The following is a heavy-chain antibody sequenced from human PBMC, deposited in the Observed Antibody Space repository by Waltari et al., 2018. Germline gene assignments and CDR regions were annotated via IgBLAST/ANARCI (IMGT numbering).Heavy chain of an antibody. D-gene: IGHD3-22*01. V-gene: IGHV4-59*01. CDR1: GGSISSYY. Sequence: QVQLQESGPGLVKPSETLSLTCTVSGGSISSYYWSWIRQPPGKGLEWIGYIYYSGSTNYNPSLKSRVTISVDTSKNQFSLKLSSVTAADTAVYYCARDRRSTPHYYDSSKGWFDPWGQGTLVTVSS. CDR3: ARDRRSTPHYYDSSKGWFDP. J-gene: IGHJ5*02. CDR2: IYYSGST.